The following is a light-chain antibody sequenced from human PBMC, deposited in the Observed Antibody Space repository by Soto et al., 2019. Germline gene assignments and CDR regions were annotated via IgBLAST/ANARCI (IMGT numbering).Light chain of an antibody. Sequence: EIVMTQSPSTLSVSPGERVTFSCRASQGVGSTLAWYRQQPGQAPRLLIYDAYIRASGVPARFSGSGSGTEFTLTISGLQSEDFAVYFCQHYKTWPLAFGGGTKVDIK. CDR2: DAY. CDR3: QHYKTWPLA. CDR1: QGVGST. V-gene: IGKV3-15*01. J-gene: IGKJ4*01.